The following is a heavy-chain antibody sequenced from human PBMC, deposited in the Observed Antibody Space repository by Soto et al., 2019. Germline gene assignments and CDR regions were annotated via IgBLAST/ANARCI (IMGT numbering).Heavy chain of an antibody. CDR1: GFTFSNAW. J-gene: IGHJ4*02. CDR2: IKSKTDGGTT. D-gene: IGHD3-22*01. CDR3: TTVEYYDSSGYYYLADY. Sequence: GGSLRLSCAASGFTFSNAWMNWVRQAPGKGLEWVGRIKSKTDGGTTDYAAPVKGRFTISRDDSKNTLYLQMNSLKTEDTAVYYCTTVEYYDSSGYYYLADYWGQGTLVTVSS. V-gene: IGHV3-15*07.